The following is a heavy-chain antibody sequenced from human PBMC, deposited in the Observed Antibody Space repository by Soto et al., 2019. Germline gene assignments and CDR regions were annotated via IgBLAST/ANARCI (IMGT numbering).Heavy chain of an antibody. Sequence: QVHLQESGPGLVKPPQTLSLTCSVSVDSLDNTFFSWIGIPQNQEKGWRWIGYISSSGKTYYNPSLKSRVTMSLDTSRNQFSLNLTSVTAADTAVYFCARHLSGDYPNSNWFDPWGQGTLVTVSS. CDR3: ARHLSGDYPNSNWFDP. J-gene: IGHJ5*02. CDR2: ISSSGKT. V-gene: IGHV4-31*03. D-gene: IGHD4-17*01. CDR1: VDSLDNTFFS.